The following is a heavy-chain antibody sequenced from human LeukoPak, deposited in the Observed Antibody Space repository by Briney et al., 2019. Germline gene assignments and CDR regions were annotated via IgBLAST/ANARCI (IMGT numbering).Heavy chain of an antibody. J-gene: IGHJ6*03. Sequence: GGSLRLSCAASGFTFSNYWMHWVRQAPGKGLEWVSYISSSGSTIYYADSVKGRFTISRDNAKNSLYLQMNSLRAEDTAVYYCARGGRVYYGSGSYYSYDYYMDVWGKGTTVTISS. CDR1: GFTFSNYW. V-gene: IGHV3-48*04. CDR3: ARGGRVYYGSGSYYSYDYYMDV. CDR2: ISSSGSTI. D-gene: IGHD3-10*01.